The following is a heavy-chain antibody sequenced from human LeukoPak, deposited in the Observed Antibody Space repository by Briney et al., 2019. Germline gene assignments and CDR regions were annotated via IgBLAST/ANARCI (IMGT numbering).Heavy chain of an antibody. CDR2: IIPIFGTA. CDR1: GGTFSSYA. J-gene: IGHJ4*02. D-gene: IGHD5-12*01. Sequence: ASVKVSCKASGGTFSSYAISWVRQAPGQGLEWMGGIIPIFGTANYAQKFQGRVTITTDESTSTAYMELSILRSEDTAVYYCARGLGYPIDYWGQGTLVTVSS. V-gene: IGHV1-69*05. CDR3: ARGLGYPIDY.